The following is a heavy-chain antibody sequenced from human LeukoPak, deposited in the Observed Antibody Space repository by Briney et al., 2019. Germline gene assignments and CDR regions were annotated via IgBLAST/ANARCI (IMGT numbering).Heavy chain of an antibody. J-gene: IGHJ6*03. CDR1: GGSFSGYY. D-gene: IGHD3-22*01. CDR2: INHSGST. CDR3: ARSSPIVDIYHYYYMDV. Sequence: SETLSLTCAVYGGSFSGYYWSWIRQPPGKGLEWIGEINHSGSTNYNPSLKSRVTISVDTSKNQFSLKLSSVTAADTAVYYCARSSPIVDIYHYYYMDVWGKGTTVSVSS. V-gene: IGHV4-34*01.